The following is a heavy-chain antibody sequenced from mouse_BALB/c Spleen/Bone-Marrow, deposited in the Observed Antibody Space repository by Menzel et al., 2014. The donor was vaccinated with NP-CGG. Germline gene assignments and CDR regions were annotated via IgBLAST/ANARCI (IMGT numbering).Heavy chain of an antibody. CDR1: GFSLXGYG. CDR2: IWGDGST. J-gene: IGHJ3*01. V-gene: IGHV2-6-7*01. CDR3: ARRGDYGAWFAY. D-gene: IGHD1-1*01. Sequence: VKLMESGPGLVAPSQSLSITCTVSGFSLXGYGVNWVRQPPGKGLEWLGMIWGDGSTDYNSALKSRLSISKDNSKSQVFLKMHSLQSDDTARYYCARRGDYGAWFAYWGQGTLVTVSA.